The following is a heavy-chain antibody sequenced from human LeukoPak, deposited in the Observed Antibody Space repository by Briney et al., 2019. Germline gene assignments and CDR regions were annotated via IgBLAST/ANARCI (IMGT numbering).Heavy chain of an antibody. D-gene: IGHD2-2*01. V-gene: IGHV3-21*01. Sequence: PGGSLRLSCAASGFTFSSYSMNWVRQASGKGLEWVSSISSSSSYIYYADSVKGRFTISRDNAKNSLYLQMNSLRAEDTAVYYCAREGVVPAAIPAYYFDYWGQGTLVTVSS. CDR3: AREGVVPAAIPAYYFDY. CDR1: GFTFSSYS. J-gene: IGHJ4*02. CDR2: ISSSSSYI.